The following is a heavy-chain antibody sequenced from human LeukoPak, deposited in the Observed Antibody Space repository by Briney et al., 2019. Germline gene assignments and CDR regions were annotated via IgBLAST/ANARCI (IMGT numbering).Heavy chain of an antibody. D-gene: IGHD6-19*01. CDR3: AKVISTGWPLDY. CDR1: GLTFSTYA. CDR2: ISGSAGAT. V-gene: IGHV3-23*01. J-gene: IGHJ4*02. Sequence: GGSLTLSCAASGLTFSTYAMSWVRQAPGKGLEWVSGISGSAGATYYADSVKGRFTISRDNSKNTLYLQMSSLRVEDTALYYCAKVISTGWPLDYWGQGTLVTVSS.